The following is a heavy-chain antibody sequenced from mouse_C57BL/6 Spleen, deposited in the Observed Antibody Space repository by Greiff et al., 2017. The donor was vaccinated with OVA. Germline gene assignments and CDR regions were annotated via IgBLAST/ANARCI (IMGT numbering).Heavy chain of an antibody. CDR3: ASYYYGSSYVSMDY. J-gene: IGHJ4*01. CDR1: GFSLTSYC. Sequence: QVQLQQSGPGLVQPSQSLSISCTASGFSLTSYCVHWVRQSPGKGLEWLGVIWRGGSTDYNAAFMSRLSITKDNSKCQVFFKMNSLQADDAAIYYCASYYYGSSYVSMDYWGQGTSVTVSS. D-gene: IGHD1-1*01. CDR2: IWRGGST. V-gene: IGHV2-5*01.